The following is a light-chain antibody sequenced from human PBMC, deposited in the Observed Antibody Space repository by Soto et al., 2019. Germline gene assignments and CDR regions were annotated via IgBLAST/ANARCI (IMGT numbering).Light chain of an antibody. CDR2: GES. Sequence: VMTQSPATLSLSPGESVTLSCRSSQSVADNLAWFQQKTGQGPRLLIYGESTRATGIPSRFSGSGSETDLNLTVSRLRSEDSAVYYCQQYNDWPITFGQGTRLEIK. CDR1: QSVADN. V-gene: IGKV3-15*01. CDR3: QQYNDWPIT. J-gene: IGKJ5*01.